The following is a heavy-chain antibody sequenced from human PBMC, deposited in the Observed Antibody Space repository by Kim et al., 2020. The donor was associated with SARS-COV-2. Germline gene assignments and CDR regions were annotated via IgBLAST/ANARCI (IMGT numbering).Heavy chain of an antibody. D-gene: IGHD5-18*01. CDR1: GYTFTGYY. CDR2: INPNSGGT. CDR3: AIQLGGYSYGFDY. Sequence: ASVKVSCKASGYTFTGYYMHWVRQAPGQGLEWMGWINPNSGGTNYAQKFQGWVTMTRDTSISTAYMELSRLRSDDTAVYYCAIQLGGYSYGFDYWGQGTLVTVSS. J-gene: IGHJ4*02. V-gene: IGHV1-2*04.